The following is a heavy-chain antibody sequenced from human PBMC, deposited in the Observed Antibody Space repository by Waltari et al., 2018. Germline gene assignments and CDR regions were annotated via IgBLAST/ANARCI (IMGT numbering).Heavy chain of an antibody. CDR2: IYTSGST. J-gene: IGHJ6*03. Sequence: VQLLESGGGLVQPGGSLRLSCAASGFTFSSYAMSCVRQAPGKGLEWIGRIYTSGSTNYNPSLKSRVTISVDTSKNQFSLKLSSVTAADTAVYYCAWSIAAAGKGYYYYYMDVWGKGTTVTVSS. CDR1: GFTFSSYA. V-gene: IGHV4-4*08. CDR3: AWSIAAAGKGYYYYYMDV. D-gene: IGHD6-13*01.